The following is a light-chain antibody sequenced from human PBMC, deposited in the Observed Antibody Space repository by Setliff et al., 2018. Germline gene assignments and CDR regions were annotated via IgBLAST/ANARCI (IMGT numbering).Light chain of an antibody. CDR2: DVS. CDR3: SSYAGNYIYV. Sequence: QSALAQPASVSGSPGQSITISCTGASSDIGDSNYVSWYQQHPGKAPKLIIYDVSDRPSGVSHRFSGPKSGNTASLTISGLQAEDEADYYCSSYAGNYIYVFGSGTKVTVL. V-gene: IGLV2-14*01. J-gene: IGLJ1*01. CDR1: SSDIGDSNY.